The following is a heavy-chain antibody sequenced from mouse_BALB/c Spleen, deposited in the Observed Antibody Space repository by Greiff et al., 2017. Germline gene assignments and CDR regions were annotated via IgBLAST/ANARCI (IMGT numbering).Heavy chain of an antibody. Sequence: EVQLQESGPGLVKPSQSLSLTCSVTGYSITSGYYWNWIRQFPGNKLEWMGYISYDGSNNYNPSLKNRISITRDTSKNQFFLKLNSVTTEDTATYYCARTGVPPDYWGQGTTLTVSS. CDR3: ARTGVPPDY. J-gene: IGHJ2*01. D-gene: IGHD2-14*01. CDR1: GYSITSGYY. V-gene: IGHV3-6*02. CDR2: ISYDGSN.